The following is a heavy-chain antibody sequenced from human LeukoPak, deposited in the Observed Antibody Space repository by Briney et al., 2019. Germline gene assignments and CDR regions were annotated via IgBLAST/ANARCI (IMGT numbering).Heavy chain of an antibody. V-gene: IGHV3-21*01. J-gene: IGHJ4*02. CDR3: ALGDYGAPFDY. CDR2: ISSSSSYI. CDR1: GFTFSSYS. D-gene: IGHD4-17*01. Sequence: GGSLRLSCAASGFTFSSYSMNWVRQAPGKGREWFSSISSSSSYIYYADSVQGRFTIARDNAKNSLYLQMNSLRAEDTAVYYCALGDYGAPFDYWGQGTLVTVSS.